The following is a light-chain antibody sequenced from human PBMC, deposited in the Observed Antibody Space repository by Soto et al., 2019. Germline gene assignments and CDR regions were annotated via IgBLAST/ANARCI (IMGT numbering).Light chain of an antibody. Sequence: DIQMTQSPSSPSASIGGRVTITSRASQTIGANLNWYRQKPGKAATLLIYDATTLQSGVASRFSGSGSGTEITLTISSLHPDDFATYYCQHYNSYSEAFGQGTKVDIK. CDR1: QTIGAN. J-gene: IGKJ1*01. V-gene: IGKV1-39*01. CDR3: QHYNSYSEA. CDR2: DAT.